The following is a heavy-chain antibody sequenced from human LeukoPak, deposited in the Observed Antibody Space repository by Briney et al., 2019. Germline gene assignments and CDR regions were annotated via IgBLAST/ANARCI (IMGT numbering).Heavy chain of an antibody. J-gene: IGHJ6*01. CDR1: GFTFSGFA. V-gene: IGHV3-23*01. CDR2: ISGTGDNT. CDR3: AKMKGHPLPKYYMDV. Sequence: PGGSLRLSCAASGFTFSGFAMSWVRPTPGKGLEWVSGISGTGDNTLYADSVKGRFTISRDNSKNTLYLEMNSLRAEDTALYYCAKMKGHPLPKYYMDVWGQGTTVTVSS. D-gene: IGHD1-26*01.